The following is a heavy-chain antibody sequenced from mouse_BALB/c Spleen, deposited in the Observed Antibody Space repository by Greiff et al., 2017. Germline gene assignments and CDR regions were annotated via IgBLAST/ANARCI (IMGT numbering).Heavy chain of an antibody. CDR2: IYPGNSDT. CDR1: GYTFTSYW. V-gene: IGHV1-5*01. CDR3: TKGITTNFDY. D-gene: IGHD1-1*01. J-gene: IGHJ2*01. Sequence: EVQLQESGTVLARPGASVKMSCKASGYTFTSYWMHWVKQRPGQGLEWIGAIYPGNSDTSYNQKFKGKAKLTAVTSTSTAYMELSGLTNEDSAVYYCTKGITTNFDYWGQGTTLTVSS.